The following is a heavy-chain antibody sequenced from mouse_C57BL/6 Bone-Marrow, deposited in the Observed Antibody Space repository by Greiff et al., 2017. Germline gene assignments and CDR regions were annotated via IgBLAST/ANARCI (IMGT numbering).Heavy chain of an antibody. CDR3: ARSYDGPPFAY. D-gene: IGHD2-3*01. Sequence: EVQLVESGPGLVKPSQSLSLTCSVTGYSITSGYYWNWIRQFPGNKLEWMGYISYDGSNNYNPSLKNRISITRDTSKNQFFLKLNSVTTEDTATYYCARSYDGPPFAYWGQGTLVTVSA. J-gene: IGHJ3*01. CDR2: ISYDGSN. V-gene: IGHV3-6*01. CDR1: GYSITSGYY.